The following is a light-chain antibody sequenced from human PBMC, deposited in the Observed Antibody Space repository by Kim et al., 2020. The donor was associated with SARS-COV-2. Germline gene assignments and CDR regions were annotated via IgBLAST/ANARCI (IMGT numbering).Light chain of an antibody. Sequence: SSGLTQDPAVSVALGQTVRITCQGDSLRRYYATWYQQKPGQAPIVVIYGKNNRPSGIPDRFSGSSSGDTASLTITGTQAGDEADYYCNSRGSNDNVLFGG. CDR3: NSRGSNDNVL. CDR1: SLRRYY. V-gene: IGLV3-19*01. J-gene: IGLJ2*01. CDR2: GKN.